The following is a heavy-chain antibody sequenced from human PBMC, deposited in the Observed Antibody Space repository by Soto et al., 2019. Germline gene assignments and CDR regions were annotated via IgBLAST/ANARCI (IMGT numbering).Heavy chain of an antibody. V-gene: IGHV1-2*04. CDR2: IKPNSGGT. J-gene: IGHJ6*02. CDR3: VRVQANWNAHYSRDV. CDR1: GYTFTAYY. Sequence: ASVKVSCKASGYTFTAYYIHWVRQAPGQGLEWMGWIKPNSGGTNYAQKFQDCVTMTRDTSISTAYMEMSMLTSDDTAVYYCVRVQANWNAHYSRDVWGQGTTVTVSS. D-gene: IGHD1-1*01.